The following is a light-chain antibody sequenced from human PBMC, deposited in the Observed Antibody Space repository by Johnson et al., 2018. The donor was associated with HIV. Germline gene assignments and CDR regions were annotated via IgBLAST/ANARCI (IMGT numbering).Light chain of an antibody. CDR2: DNI. J-gene: IGLJ1*01. Sequence: QSFLTQPPSVSAAPGQKVTISCSGSSSNIGNNYVSWYQQLPGTAPKLLIYDNIKRPSGIPDRFSGSKSGTSATLGITGLQTGDEADYYCGTWDSSLSVFVFATGTKVSVL. CDR3: GTWDSSLSVFV. CDR1: SSNIGNNY. V-gene: IGLV1-51*01.